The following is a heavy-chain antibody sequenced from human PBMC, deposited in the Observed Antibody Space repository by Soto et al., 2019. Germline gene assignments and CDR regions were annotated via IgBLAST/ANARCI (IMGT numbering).Heavy chain of an antibody. CDR1: GGSISSNY. J-gene: IGHJ1*01. Sequence: TLSLTCTVSGGSISSNYWTWIRQPPGKGLEWIGYVYNSGSTNYNPSLKSRVTISVDTSKNQFSLKLSSVTAADTAVYYCARVRGGSYSPGYFQHWGQGTLVTVSS. D-gene: IGHD1-26*01. CDR2: VYNSGST. V-gene: IGHV4-59*08. CDR3: ARVRGGSYSPGYFQH.